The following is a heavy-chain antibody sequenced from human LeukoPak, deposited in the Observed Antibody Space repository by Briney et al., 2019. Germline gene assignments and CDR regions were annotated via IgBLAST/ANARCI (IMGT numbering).Heavy chain of an antibody. V-gene: IGHV4-31*03. J-gene: IGHJ4*02. CDR2: IDYSGST. D-gene: IGHD1-26*01. CDR3: SRESGAFSPFGY. CDR1: GGSISSGGYY. Sequence: SQTPSLTCTVSGGSISSGGYYWSWIRQLPGKGLEWIGYIDYSGSTNYNPSLKSRVTISVDTSKNQFSLKLSSVTAADTAVYYCSRESGAFSPFGYWGQGTLVTVTS.